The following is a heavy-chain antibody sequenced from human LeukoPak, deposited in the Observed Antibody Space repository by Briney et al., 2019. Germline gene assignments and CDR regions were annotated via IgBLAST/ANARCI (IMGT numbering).Heavy chain of an antibody. J-gene: IGHJ3*02. CDR2: IYYSGST. D-gene: IGHD3-3*01. V-gene: IGHV4-59*08. CDR3: ARHPWTIFGVEEALDI. Sequence: KPSETLSLTCTVSGGSISSYYWSWIRQPPGKGLEWIGYIYYSGSTNYNPSLKSRVTISVDTSKNQFSLKLSSVTAADTAVYYCARHPWTIFGVEEALDIWGQGTMVTVSS. CDR1: GGSISSYY.